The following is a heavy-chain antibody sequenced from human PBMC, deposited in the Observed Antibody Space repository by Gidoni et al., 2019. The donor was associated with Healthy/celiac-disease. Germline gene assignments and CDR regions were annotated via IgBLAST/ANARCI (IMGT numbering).Heavy chain of an antibody. J-gene: IGHJ6*02. V-gene: IGHV4-59*08. D-gene: IGHD2-21*01. CDR1: GGSISSYY. Sequence: QVQLQESGPGLVKPSETLSLTCTVSGGSISSYYWSWIRQPPGKGLEWIGYIYYSGSTNYNPSLKSRVTISVDTSKNQFSLKLSSVTAADTAVYYCARHGDLYCGGDCSEYYYYGMDVWGQGTTVTVSS. CDR2: IYYSGST. CDR3: ARHGDLYCGGDCSEYYYYGMDV.